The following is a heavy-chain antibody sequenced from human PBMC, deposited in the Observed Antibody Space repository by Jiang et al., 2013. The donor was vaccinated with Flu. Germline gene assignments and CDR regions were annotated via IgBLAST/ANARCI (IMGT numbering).Heavy chain of an antibody. CDR3: ARVSYGSGRRFDY. V-gene: IGHV4-4*02. D-gene: IGHD3-10*01. J-gene: IGHJ4*02. CDR2: IYHSGST. CDR1: GGSISSSNW. Sequence: TCAVSGGSISSSNWWSWVRQPPGKGLEWIGEIYHSGSTNYNPSLKSRVTISVDKSKNQFSLKLSSVTAADTAVYYCARVSYGSGRRFDYWGQGTLVTVSS.